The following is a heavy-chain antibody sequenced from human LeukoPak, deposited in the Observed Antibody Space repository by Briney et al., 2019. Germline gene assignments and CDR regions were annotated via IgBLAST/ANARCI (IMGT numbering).Heavy chain of an antibody. CDR1: GGSICSYY. V-gene: IGHV4-59*08. J-gene: IGHJ3*02. Sequence: PSETLSLTCTVSGGSICSYYWSWIRQPPGKGLEWIGYIYYSGSTNYNPSLKSRVTISVDTSKNQFSLKLSSVTAADTAVYYCARRPETLNSYYDFWSGYYRGVDAFDIWGQGTMVTVSS. CDR2: IYYSGST. CDR3: ARRPETLNSYYDFWSGYYRGVDAFDI. D-gene: IGHD3-3*01.